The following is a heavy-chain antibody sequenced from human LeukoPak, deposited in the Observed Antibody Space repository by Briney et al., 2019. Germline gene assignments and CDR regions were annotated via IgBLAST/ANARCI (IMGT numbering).Heavy chain of an antibody. V-gene: IGHV3-33*01. Sequence: GTSLRLSCAVSGFTFRNYGMNWVRQAPGKGLEWVALIWYDGSRDYYVDFVKGRFTVSRDNSKNTLYLQMKNLRAEDTAVYYCATVRGSDWYMDYWGQGTLVTVSS. CDR2: IWYDGSRD. D-gene: IGHD6-19*01. J-gene: IGHJ4*02. CDR1: GFTFRNYG. CDR3: ATVRGSDWYMDY.